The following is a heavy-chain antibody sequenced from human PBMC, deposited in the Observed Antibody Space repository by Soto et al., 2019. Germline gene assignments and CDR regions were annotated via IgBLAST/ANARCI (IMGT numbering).Heavy chain of an antibody. CDR3: AIRPCGVSVYY. J-gene: IGHJ4*02. CDR2: IYYSWST. CDR1: SGSISSSSYS. D-gene: IGHD6-6*01. V-gene: IGHV4-39*01. Sequence: QLQLQESGPGLVKPSETLSLTCTVSSGSISSSSYSWGWIRQPPGKGLEWIGRIYYSWSTYYNPSLNSRVTRSVDTSKNPFSLKLSSFTAADTAVYYGAIRPCGVSVYYWGQGTLVTVSS.